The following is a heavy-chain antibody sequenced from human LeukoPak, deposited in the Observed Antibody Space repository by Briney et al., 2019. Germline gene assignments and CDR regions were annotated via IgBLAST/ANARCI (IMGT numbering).Heavy chain of an antibody. CDR2: IKQDGSEK. Sequence: GGSLRLSCAASGFTFSSYWTSWVRQAPGKGLEWVANIKQDGSEKYYVDSVKGRFTISRDNAKNSLYLQMNSLRAEDTAVYYCARHAGGPPVDWGQGTLVTVSS. CDR1: GFTFSSYW. CDR3: ARHAGGPPVD. J-gene: IGHJ4*02. D-gene: IGHD2-8*02. V-gene: IGHV3-7*01.